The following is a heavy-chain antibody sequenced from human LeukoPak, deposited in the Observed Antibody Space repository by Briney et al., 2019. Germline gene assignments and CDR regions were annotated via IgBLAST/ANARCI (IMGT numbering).Heavy chain of an antibody. Sequence: SETLSLTCTVSGGSISSHYWSWIRQPPGKGVEWIGYIYYSGSTNYNPSLKSRVTISVDTSKNQFSLKLSSVTAADTAVYYCARGYGAAPSPADYWGQGTLVTVSS. D-gene: IGHD4/OR15-4a*01. J-gene: IGHJ4*02. CDR3: ARGYGAAPSPADY. CDR2: IYYSGST. CDR1: GGSISSHY. V-gene: IGHV4-59*11.